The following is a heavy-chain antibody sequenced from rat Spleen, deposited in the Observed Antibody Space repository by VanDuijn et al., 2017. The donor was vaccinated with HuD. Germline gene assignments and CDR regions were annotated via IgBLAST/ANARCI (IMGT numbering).Heavy chain of an antibody. Sequence: EVQLQESGPGLVKPSQSLSLTCSVTGYSISSSYKWNWIRRFPQNKLEWMGYINSAGTTNYNPSPKSRISISRDTSKNQFFLQVNSVTTEDTATYYCARWVIYNTPFDYWGRGVMVTVSS. J-gene: IGHJ2*01. D-gene: IGHD4-1*01. CDR3: ARWVIYNTPFDY. CDR1: GYSISSSYK. V-gene: IGHV3-3*01. CDR2: INSAGTT.